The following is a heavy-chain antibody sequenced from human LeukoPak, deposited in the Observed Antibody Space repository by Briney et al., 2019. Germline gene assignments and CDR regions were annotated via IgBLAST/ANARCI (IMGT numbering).Heavy chain of an antibody. CDR1: GFTFSSYA. CDR3: ARDGLREIHFDY. J-gene: IGHJ4*02. V-gene: IGHV3-30-3*01. D-gene: IGHD5-12*01. CDR2: ISYDGSNK. Sequence: GGSLRLSCAASGFTFSSYAMHWVRQAPDKGLEWVAVISYDGSNKCYADSVKGRFTISRDNSKNTLYLQMNSLRAEDTAVYYCARDGLREIHFDYWGQGTLVTVSS.